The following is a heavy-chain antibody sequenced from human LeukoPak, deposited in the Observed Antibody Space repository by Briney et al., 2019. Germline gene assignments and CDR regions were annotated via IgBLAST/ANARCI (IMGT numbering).Heavy chain of an antibody. CDR3: ARSLDIAALGDAFDI. V-gene: IGHV1-69*01. D-gene: IGHD6-6*01. CDR2: IIPIFGTA. J-gene: IGHJ3*02. Sequence: GASVKVSCKASGGTFSSYAISWVRQAPGQGLEWMGGIIPIFGTANYAQKFQGRVTITADESTSTAYMELSSLRSEDTAVYYCARSLDIAALGDAFDIWGQGTMVTVSS. CDR1: GGTFSSYA.